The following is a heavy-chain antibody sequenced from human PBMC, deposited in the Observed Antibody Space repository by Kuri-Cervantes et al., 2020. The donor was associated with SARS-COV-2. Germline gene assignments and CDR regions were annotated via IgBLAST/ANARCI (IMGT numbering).Heavy chain of an antibody. CDR3: ARSPQRTGDRKNEPWEQLVYYFDY. CDR1: GGTFSSYA. CDR2: INPNSGGT. Sequence: ASVKVSCKASGGTFSSYAISWVRQAPGQGLEWMGWINPNSGGTNYAQKFQGRVTMTRDTSISTAYMGLSRLRSDDTAVYYCARSPQRTGDRKNEPWEQLVYYFDYWGQGTLVTVSS. J-gene: IGHJ4*02. D-gene: IGHD6-13*01. V-gene: IGHV1-2*02.